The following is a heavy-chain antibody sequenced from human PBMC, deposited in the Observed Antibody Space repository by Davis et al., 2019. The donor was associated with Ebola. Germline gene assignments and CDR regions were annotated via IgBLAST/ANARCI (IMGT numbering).Heavy chain of an antibody. CDR3: ARRDYYGSWHDY. J-gene: IGHJ4*02. D-gene: IGHD3-10*01. CDR2: INHSGST. Sequence: SETLSLTCTVYGGSFSGYYWSWIRQPPGKGLEWIGEINHSGSTNYNPSLKSRVTISVDTSKNQFSLKLSSVTAADTAVYYCARRDYYGSWHDYWGQGTLVTVSS. CDR1: GGSFSGYY. V-gene: IGHV4-34*01.